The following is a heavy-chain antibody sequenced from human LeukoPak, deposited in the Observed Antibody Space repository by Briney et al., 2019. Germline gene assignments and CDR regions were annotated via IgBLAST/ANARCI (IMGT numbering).Heavy chain of an antibody. V-gene: IGHV1-24*01. J-gene: IGHJ5*02. CDR2: FDPEDGET. Sequence: ASVKVSCKVSGYTLTGLSMHWVRQAPGKGLEWMGGFDPEDGETIYAQKFQGRVTMTEDTSADTAYMELSSLRSEDTAVYYCATVAIGYCSGGSCYSPRNWFDPWGQGTLVTVSS. D-gene: IGHD2-15*01. CDR3: ATVAIGYCSGGSCYSPRNWFDP. CDR1: GYTLTGLS.